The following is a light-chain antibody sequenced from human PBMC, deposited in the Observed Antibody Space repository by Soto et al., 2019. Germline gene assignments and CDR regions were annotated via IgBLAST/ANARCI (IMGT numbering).Light chain of an antibody. Sequence: DIVMTQSPDSLAVSLGERATINCKSSQSLLANCNNKNCLAWYQHKPGQPPKMLILWASTRESGVPDRFSGRGAGTDFTLTISSLQAEDAAVYYCQHFFSPPCPFGQGTKLEIK. CDR2: WAS. V-gene: IGKV4-1*01. CDR3: QHFFSPPCP. J-gene: IGKJ2*02. CDR1: QSLLANCNNKNC.